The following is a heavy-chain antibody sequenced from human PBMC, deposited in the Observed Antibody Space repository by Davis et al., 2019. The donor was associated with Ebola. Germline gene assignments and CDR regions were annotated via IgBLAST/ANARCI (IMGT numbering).Heavy chain of an antibody. J-gene: IGHJ4*02. CDR3: ASAALSEYSSSWYLPDY. Sequence: ASVKVSCKASGYTFTGYYIHWVRQAPGQGLEWMGWINPNSGGTNYAQKLQGRVTMTTDTSTSTAYMELRSLRSDDTAVYYCASAALSEYSSSWYLPDYWGQGTLVTVSS. CDR2: INPNSGGT. CDR1: GYTFTGYY. V-gene: IGHV1-2*02. D-gene: IGHD6-13*01.